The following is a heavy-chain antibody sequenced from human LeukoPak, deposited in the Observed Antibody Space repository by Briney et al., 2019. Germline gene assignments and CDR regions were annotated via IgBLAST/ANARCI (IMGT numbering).Heavy chain of an antibody. V-gene: IGHV4-59*01. CDR3: ARTESLVRGVGRVRAFDI. CDR2: IYYSGST. CDR1: GGSISSYY. J-gene: IGHJ3*02. D-gene: IGHD3-10*01. Sequence: KASETLSLTCTVSGGSISSYYWSWIRQPPGKGLEWIGYIYYSGSTNYNPSLKSRVTISVDTSKNQFSLKLSSVTAADTAVYYCARTESLVRGVGRVRAFDIWGQGTMVTISS.